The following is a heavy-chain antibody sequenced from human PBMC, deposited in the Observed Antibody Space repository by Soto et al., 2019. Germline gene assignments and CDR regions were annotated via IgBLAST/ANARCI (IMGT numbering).Heavy chain of an antibody. J-gene: IGHJ6*03. CDR3: ARRLSSSTYYYYLDV. CDR2: MNPNSGHA. Sequence: QVQLAQSGAEVKKPGASVKVSCKASGYTFSSYDIIWVRQATGQGLEWMGWMNPNSGHAGFAQKFQGRVTPTRNTSISTAYMELSSLRSEDTAVYFCARRLSSSTYYYYLDVWGKGTTVTVSS. CDR1: GYTFSSYD. D-gene: IGHD6-6*01. V-gene: IGHV1-8*01.